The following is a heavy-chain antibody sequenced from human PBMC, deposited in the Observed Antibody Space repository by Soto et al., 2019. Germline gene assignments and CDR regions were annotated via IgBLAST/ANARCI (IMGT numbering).Heavy chain of an antibody. D-gene: IGHD3-10*01. CDR2: VSHSGST. J-gene: IGHJ4*02. CDR1: GGSFSGYY. V-gene: IGHV4-34*01. Sequence: ETLSLTCAVYGGSFSGYYWSWIRQPPGKGLEWIGEVSHSGSTNFNPSLKSRVTISVDTSKNHFSLNLSSVTAADTAVYYCARGAGVRLPLDYWGQGTLVTV. CDR3: ARGAGVRLPLDY.